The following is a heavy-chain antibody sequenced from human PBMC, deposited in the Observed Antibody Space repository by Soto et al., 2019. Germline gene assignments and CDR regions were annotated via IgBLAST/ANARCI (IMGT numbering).Heavy chain of an antibody. D-gene: IGHD5-18*01. J-gene: IGHJ4*02. CDR3: ARDGNSYGFLDY. CDR1: GYAFTTYG. V-gene: IGHV1-18*01. Sequence: QVQLVQSGADVKKPGASVQVSCKASGYAFTTYGISWLRQAPGQGLEWMGWINTYTGDTNYAQKIQGRVTLTTDTSTSTAYMELKSLRSDDTAVYYCARDGNSYGFLDYWGQGTLVTVSS. CDR2: INTYTGDT.